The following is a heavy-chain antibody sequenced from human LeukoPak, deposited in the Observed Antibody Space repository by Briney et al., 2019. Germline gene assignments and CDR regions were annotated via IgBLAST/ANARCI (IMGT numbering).Heavy chain of an antibody. Sequence: PGGSLRLSCAAPGFTFSSYEMNWVRQAPGKGLEWVSYISSSGSTIYYADSVKGRFTISRDNAKNSLYLQMNSLRAEDTAVYYCAREMSGYYTWGQGTLVTVSS. CDR2: ISSSGSTI. D-gene: IGHD3-22*01. V-gene: IGHV3-48*03. CDR1: GFTFSSYE. CDR3: AREMSGYYT. J-gene: IGHJ5*02.